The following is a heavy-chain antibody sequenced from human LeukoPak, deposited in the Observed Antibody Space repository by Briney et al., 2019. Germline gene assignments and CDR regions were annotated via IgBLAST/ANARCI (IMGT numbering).Heavy chain of an antibody. CDR2: ISYDGSNK. Sequence: GRSLGLSCAASGFTFSSYAMHWVRQAPGKGLEWVAVISYDGSNKYHADSVKGRFTISRDNSKNTLYLQMNSLRAEDTAVYYCARDPWGYGPGAFDIWGQGTMVTVSS. CDR1: GFTFSSYA. J-gene: IGHJ3*02. D-gene: IGHD3-16*01. CDR3: ARDPWGYGPGAFDI. V-gene: IGHV3-30-3*01.